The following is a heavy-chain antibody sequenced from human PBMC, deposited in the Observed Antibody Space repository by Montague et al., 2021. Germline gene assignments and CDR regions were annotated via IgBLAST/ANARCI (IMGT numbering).Heavy chain of an antibody. V-gene: IGHV3-23*01. D-gene: IGHD4-17*01. CDR2: ITSGGST. CDR1: GFTFSSYA. J-gene: IGHJ5*02. CDR3: TKDQDDYGDYVDWVDT. Sequence: SLSLSLSASGFTFSSYAMSWVRQAPGKGLKWVSSITSGGSTYYADSVTGRFTISRDNSMNTLYLQMNSLRAEDTAVYYCTKDQDDYGDYVDWVDTWGQGTLVTVSS.